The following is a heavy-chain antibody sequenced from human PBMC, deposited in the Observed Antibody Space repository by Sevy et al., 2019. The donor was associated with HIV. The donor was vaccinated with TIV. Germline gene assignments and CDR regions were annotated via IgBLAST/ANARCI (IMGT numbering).Heavy chain of an antibody. CDR3: AGGGGGFYGDYPFDY. CDR1: GFAFSAYW. CDR2: IKQDGSEQ. D-gene: IGHD4-17*01. Sequence: GGSLRLSCSASGFAFSAYWMVWVRQGPGKGLEWVANIKQDGSEQNYVDSVEGRFTISRDNGKNLLYLQMNDLRAEDSAVDFCAGGGGGFYGDYPFDYWGHGTLVTVSS. J-gene: IGHJ4*01. V-gene: IGHV3-7*01.